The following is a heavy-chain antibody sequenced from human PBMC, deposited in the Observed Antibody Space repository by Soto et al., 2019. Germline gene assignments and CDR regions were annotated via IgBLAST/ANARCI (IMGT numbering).Heavy chain of an antibody. Sequence: GGSLRLSCAASGFTFSSYAMSWVRQAPGKGLEWVSAISGSGGRTYSAVSVKGRFTISRDNSKNTLYLQMNSLRAEDTAVYYCAKVGAVAGTINYWGQGTLVTVSS. D-gene: IGHD6-19*01. CDR1: GFTFSSYA. CDR2: ISGSGGRT. CDR3: AKVGAVAGTINY. V-gene: IGHV3-23*01. J-gene: IGHJ4*02.